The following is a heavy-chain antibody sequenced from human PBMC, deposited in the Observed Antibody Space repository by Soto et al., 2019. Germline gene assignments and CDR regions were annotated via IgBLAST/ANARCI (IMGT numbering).Heavy chain of an antibody. Sequence: QITLKESGPTLVKPTQTLTLTCTFSGFSLSTSGVGVGWIRQPPGKALEWLALIYLNDDKRYSPSLKSRHTITKETAKNQVVLTMTNMDPVDTATYYCANAKATYYYDSSGSTNWFDPWGQGTLVTVSS. CDR2: IYLNDDK. V-gene: IGHV2-5*01. CDR3: ANAKATYYYDSSGSTNWFDP. CDR1: GFSLSTSGVG. D-gene: IGHD3-22*01. J-gene: IGHJ5*02.